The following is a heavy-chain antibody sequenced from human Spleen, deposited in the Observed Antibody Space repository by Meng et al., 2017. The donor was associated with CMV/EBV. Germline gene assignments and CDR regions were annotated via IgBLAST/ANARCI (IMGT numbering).Heavy chain of an antibody. CDR3: ARGSFRVQTLY. D-gene: IGHD3-10*01. J-gene: IGHJ4*02. CDR2: IKQDGSEK. V-gene: IGHV3-7*01. Sequence: GSLKISCAASGFTFSSYWMSWVRQAPGKGLEWVANIKQDGSEKYYVDSVKGRFTISRDNAKNSLYLQMNSLRAEDTAVYYCARGSFRVQTLYWGQGTLVTVSS. CDR1: GFTFSSYW.